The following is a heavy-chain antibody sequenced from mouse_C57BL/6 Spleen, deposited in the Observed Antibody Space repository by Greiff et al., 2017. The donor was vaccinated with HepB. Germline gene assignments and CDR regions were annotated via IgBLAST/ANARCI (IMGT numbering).Heavy chain of an antibody. CDR2: IHPNSGST. D-gene: IGHD1-1*01. J-gene: IGHJ1*03. V-gene: IGHV1-64*01. CDR1: GYTFTSYW. CDR3: ARIGGGSSSDWYFDV. Sequence: VQLQQSGAELVKPGASVKLSCKASGYTFTSYWMHWVKQRPGQGLEWIGMIHPNSGSTNYKEKFKSKATLTVDKSSSTAYMQLSSLTSEDSAVYYCARIGGGSSSDWYFDVWGTGTTVTVSS.